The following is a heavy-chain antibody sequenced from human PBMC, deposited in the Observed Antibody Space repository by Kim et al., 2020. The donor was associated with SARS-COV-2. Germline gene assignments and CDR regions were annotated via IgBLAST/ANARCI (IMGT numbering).Heavy chain of an antibody. Sequence: SETLSLTCAVYGGSFSGYYWSWIRQPPGKGLEWIGEINHSGSTNYNPSLKSRVTISVDTSKNQFSLKLSSVTAADTAVYYCARARSWAYYYYGMDVWGQGTTVTVSS. CDR1: GGSFSGYY. CDR3: ARARSWAYYYYGMDV. D-gene: IGHD6-13*01. CDR2: INHSGST. J-gene: IGHJ6*02. V-gene: IGHV4-34*01.